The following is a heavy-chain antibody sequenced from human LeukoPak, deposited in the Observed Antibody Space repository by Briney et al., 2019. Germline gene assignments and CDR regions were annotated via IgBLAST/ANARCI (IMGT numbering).Heavy chain of an antibody. CDR3: AKDQYYYDSSGYYPYYYYYYMDV. Sequence: GGSLRLSCAASGFTFSTYEMNWVRQAPGKGLEWVSYITDSGRTIYYADSVKGRFTISRDNAKNSLFLQMNSLRAEDTAVYYCAKDQYYYDSSGYYPYYYYYYMDVWGKGTTVTVSS. V-gene: IGHV3-48*03. CDR1: GFTFSTYE. CDR2: ITDSGRTI. J-gene: IGHJ6*03. D-gene: IGHD3-22*01.